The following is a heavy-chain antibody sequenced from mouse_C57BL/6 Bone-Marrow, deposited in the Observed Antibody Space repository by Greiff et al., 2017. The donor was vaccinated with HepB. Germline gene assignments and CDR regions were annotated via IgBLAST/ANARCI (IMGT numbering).Heavy chain of an antibody. D-gene: IGHD3-2*02. CDR1: GYTFTSYW. J-gene: IGHJ2*01. Sequence: QVQLQQPGAELVMPGASVKLSCKASGYTFTSYWMHWVKQRPGQGLEWIGEIDPSDSYTNYNQKFKGKSTLTVDKSSSTAYMQLSSLTSEDSAVYYCARELRLGYYFDYWGQGITLTVSS. V-gene: IGHV1-69*01. CDR2: IDPSDSYT. CDR3: ARELRLGYYFDY.